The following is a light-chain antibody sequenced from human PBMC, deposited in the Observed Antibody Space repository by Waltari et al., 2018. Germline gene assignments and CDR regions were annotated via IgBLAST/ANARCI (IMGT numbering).Light chain of an antibody. Sequence: QPLLTPPPSPSGTPGQRVTFPCSGSSSNIGRTTVTWYQHLPGTAPKLLIYSNNQRPSGVPDRFSGSKSGTSASLAISGLQSEDEADYYCAAWDDSLNGRVFGGGTKLTVL. CDR2: SNN. CDR3: AAWDDSLNGRV. CDR1: SSNIGRTT. V-gene: IGLV1-44*01. J-gene: IGLJ2*01.